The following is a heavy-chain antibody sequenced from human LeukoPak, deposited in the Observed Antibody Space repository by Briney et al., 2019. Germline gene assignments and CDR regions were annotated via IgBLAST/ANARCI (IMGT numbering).Heavy chain of an antibody. CDR2: IYYSGST. CDR1: GGSISSYY. J-gene: IGHJ5*02. Sequence: PSETLSLTCTLSGGSISSYYWGWIRQPPGKGLEWIGSIYYSGSTYYNPSLKSRVTISVDTSKNQFSLKLSSVTAADTAVYYCARTGPGFLGWFALVNWFDPWGQGTLVTVSS. CDR3: ARTGPGFLGWFALVNWFDP. D-gene: IGHD3-3*01. V-gene: IGHV4-39*01.